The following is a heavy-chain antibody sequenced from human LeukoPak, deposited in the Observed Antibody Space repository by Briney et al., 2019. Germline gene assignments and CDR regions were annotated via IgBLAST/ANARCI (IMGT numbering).Heavy chain of an antibody. CDR2: ISDDGSDK. Sequence: PGGSLRLSCAASRFSFSTYAMHWVRQAPGKGLEWVAVISDDGSDKYYADSVKGRFTISRDNSKNTLYLQMSSLRAEDTAVYYCARDSGSGYYDSSGSFFDYWGQGTLVTVSS. CDR1: RFSFSTYA. J-gene: IGHJ4*02. D-gene: IGHD3-22*01. V-gene: IGHV3-30*15. CDR3: ARDSGSGYYDSSGSFFDY.